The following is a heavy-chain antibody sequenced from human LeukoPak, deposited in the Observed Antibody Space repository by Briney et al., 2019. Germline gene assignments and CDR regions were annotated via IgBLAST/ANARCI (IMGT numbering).Heavy chain of an antibody. CDR3: ARDSPERGYSYGPLDNYFDY. J-gene: IGHJ4*02. Sequence: GGSLRLSCAASGFTFSSYWMTWVRQTPGKGLEWVANIKQDGSEEYYVDSVKGRFIISRDNAKNSLSLQMNSLRAEDTALYYCARDSPERGYSYGPLDNYFDYWGQGTLVTVSS. D-gene: IGHD5-18*01. V-gene: IGHV3-7*01. CDR1: GFTFSSYW. CDR2: IKQDGSEE.